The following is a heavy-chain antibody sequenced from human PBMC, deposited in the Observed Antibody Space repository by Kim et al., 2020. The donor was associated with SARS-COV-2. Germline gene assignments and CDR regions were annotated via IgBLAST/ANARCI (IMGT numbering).Heavy chain of an antibody. CDR2: IYSGGST. Sequence: GGSLRLSCAASGFTVSSNYMSWVRQAPGKGLEWVSVIYSGGSTYYADSVKGRFTISRDNSKNTLYLQMNSLRAEDTAVYYCARLITGTTGDYYYGMDVWGQGTTVTVSS. CDR3: ARLITGTTGDYYYGMDV. CDR1: GFTVSSNY. V-gene: IGHV3-53*01. D-gene: IGHD1-20*01. J-gene: IGHJ6*02.